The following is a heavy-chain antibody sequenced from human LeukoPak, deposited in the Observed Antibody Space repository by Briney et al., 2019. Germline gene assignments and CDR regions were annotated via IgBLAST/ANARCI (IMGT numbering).Heavy chain of an antibody. CDR2: ISYDGSNK. J-gene: IGHJ4*02. CDR1: GFTFSSYG. CDR3: AKARVKTAGIFDY. V-gene: IGHV3-30*18. D-gene: IGHD1-14*01. Sequence: GGSLRLSCAASGFTFSSYGMHWVRQAPGKGLEWVAVISYDGSNKYYADSVKGRFTISRDNSKNTLYLQMNSLRAEDTAVYYCAKARVKTAGIFDYWGQGTLVTVSS.